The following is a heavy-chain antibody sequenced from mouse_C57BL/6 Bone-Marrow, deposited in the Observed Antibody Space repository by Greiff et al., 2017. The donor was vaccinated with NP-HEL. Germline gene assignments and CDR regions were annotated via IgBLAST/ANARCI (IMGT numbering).Heavy chain of an antibody. Sequence: QVQLQQPGAELVMPGASVKLSCKASGYTFTSYWMHWVKQRPGQGLEWIGELDPSDSYTNYNQKFKGKSTLTVDKSSSTAYMQLSSLTSEDSAVYYCATSLYYGNPYFDYWGQGTTLTVSS. CDR3: ATSLYYGNPYFDY. CDR1: GYTFTSYW. D-gene: IGHD2-1*01. CDR2: LDPSDSYT. J-gene: IGHJ2*01. V-gene: IGHV1-69*01.